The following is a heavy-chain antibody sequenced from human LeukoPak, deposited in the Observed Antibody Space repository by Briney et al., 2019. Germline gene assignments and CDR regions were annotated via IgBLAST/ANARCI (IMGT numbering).Heavy chain of an antibody. CDR3: ARGHYDTSGFYDDY. CDR2: IYHSGGT. D-gene: IGHD3-22*01. CDR1: GYSINSGYT. J-gene: IGHJ4*02. V-gene: IGHV4-38-2*02. Sequence: SETLSLTCTVSGYSINSGYTWGWIRQPPGKGLEWIGNIYHSGGTYYNPSLTSRVTISVDTSKNQFSLKLTSVTAADTAVYYCARGHYDTSGFYDDYWGQGTLVTVSS.